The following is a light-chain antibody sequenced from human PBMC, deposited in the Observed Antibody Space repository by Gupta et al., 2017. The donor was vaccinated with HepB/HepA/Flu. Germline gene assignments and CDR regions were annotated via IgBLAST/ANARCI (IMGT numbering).Light chain of an antibody. V-gene: IGLV3-1*01. Sequence: SSELTQPPSVSVSPGQTASITCPGDKLGDKYVCWYRQKPGQSPVLALYQDNKRPSGIPERFSGSNSGNTATLTISGTQAMDEADYFCQAWDSGFVVFGGGTKLTVL. J-gene: IGLJ2*01. CDR2: QDN. CDR3: QAWDSGFVV. CDR1: KLGDKY.